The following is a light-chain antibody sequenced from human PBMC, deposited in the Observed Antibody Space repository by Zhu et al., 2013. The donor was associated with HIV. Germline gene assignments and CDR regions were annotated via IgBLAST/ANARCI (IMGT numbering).Light chain of an antibody. CDR1: SSNIGAGYD. CDR2: RNN. CDR3: AAWDDSLSGRVV. V-gene: IGLV1-47*01. J-gene: IGLJ2*01. Sequence: QSVLTQPPSVSGAPGQRVTISCTGGSSNIGAGYDVYWYQQLPGTAPKLLIYRNNQRPSGVPDRFSGSKSGTSASLAISGLRSEDEADYYCAAWDDSLSGRVVFGGGTKLTVL.